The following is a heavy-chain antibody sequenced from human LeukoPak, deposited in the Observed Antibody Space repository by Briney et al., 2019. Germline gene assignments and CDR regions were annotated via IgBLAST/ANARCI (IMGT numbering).Heavy chain of an antibody. D-gene: IGHD2-15*01. Sequence: AGGSLRLSCTASGFTFGDYAMSWFRQAPGKGLEWVGFIRSTAYGGTTEYAASVKGRFTISRDDSKSIAYLRMNSLKTDDTAVYYCGRAPRPVAWNWFDPWGQGTLVTVSS. CDR2: IRSTAYGGTT. CDR1: GFTFGDYA. CDR3: GRAPRPVAWNWFDP. J-gene: IGHJ5*02. V-gene: IGHV3-49*03.